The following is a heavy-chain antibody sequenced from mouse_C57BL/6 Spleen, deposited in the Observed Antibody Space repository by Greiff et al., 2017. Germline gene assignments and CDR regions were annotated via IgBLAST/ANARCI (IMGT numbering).Heavy chain of an antibody. V-gene: IGHV5-17*01. Sequence: EVQVVESGGGLVKPGGSLKLSCAASGFTFSDYGMHWVRQAPEKELEWVAYISSGSSTIYYADTVKGRFTISRDNAKNTLFLQMTSLRSEDTAMYYCARGGLLYAMDYWGQGTSVTVSS. J-gene: IGHJ4*01. CDR1: GFTFSDYG. CDR3: ARGGLLYAMDY. CDR2: ISSGSSTI. D-gene: IGHD1-1*01.